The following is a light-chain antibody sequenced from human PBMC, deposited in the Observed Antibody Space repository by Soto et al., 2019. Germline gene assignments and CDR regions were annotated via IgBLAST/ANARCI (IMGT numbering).Light chain of an antibody. CDR3: QQYNNWPQT. V-gene: IGKV3-15*01. CDR2: DAS. CDR1: QGISSK. J-gene: IGKJ2*01. Sequence: EIVMTQSPATLYVSPGERATLSSRASQGISSKLAWFQQKPGQSPRLLIYDASTRATGIPARFSGSGSGTEFTLTISSLQSEDFAFYYCQQYNNWPQTFGQGTKVEIQ.